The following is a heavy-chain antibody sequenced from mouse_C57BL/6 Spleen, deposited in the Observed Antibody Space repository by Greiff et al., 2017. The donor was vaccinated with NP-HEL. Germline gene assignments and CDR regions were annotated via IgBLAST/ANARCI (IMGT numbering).Heavy chain of an antibody. V-gene: IGHV1-64*01. D-gene: IGHD1-1*01. Sequence: VQLQQPGAELVKPGASVKLSCKASGYTFPSYWMHWVKQRPGQGLEWIGMIHPNSGSTNYNEKFKSKATLTVDKSSSTAYMQLSSLTSEDSAVYYCAREDYYGSSYEYWGQGTTLTVSS. CDR3: AREDYYGSSYEY. J-gene: IGHJ2*01. CDR1: GYTFPSYW. CDR2: IHPNSGST.